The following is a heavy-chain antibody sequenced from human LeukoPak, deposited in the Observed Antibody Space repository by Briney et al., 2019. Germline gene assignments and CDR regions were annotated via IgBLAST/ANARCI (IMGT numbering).Heavy chain of an antibody. CDR2: ISGSGGNT. V-gene: IGHV3-23*01. CDR3: AKFTDGYYDFWSGYPY. Sequence: GGSLRLSCAASGFTFSSYAMSWVRQAPGKGLEWVSAISGSGGNTYYADSVKGRFTISRDNSKNTLYLHMNSLRAEDTAVYYCAKFTDGYYDFWSGYPYWGQGTLVTVSS. J-gene: IGHJ4*02. D-gene: IGHD3-3*01. CDR1: GFTFSSYA.